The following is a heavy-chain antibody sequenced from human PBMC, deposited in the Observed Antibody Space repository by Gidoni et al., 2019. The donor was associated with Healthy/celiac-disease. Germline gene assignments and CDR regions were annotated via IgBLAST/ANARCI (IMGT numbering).Heavy chain of an antibody. V-gene: IGHV1-69*01. Sequence: QVQLVQSGAEVKKPGSSVKVSCKASGGTFSRYAISWVRQAPGQGLEWMGGIIPIFGTANYAQKFQGRVTITADESTSTAYMELSSLRSEDTAVYYCARTPRDYSNYDYYYYGMDVWGQGTTVTVSS. D-gene: IGHD4-4*01. CDR3: ARTPRDYSNYDYYYYGMDV. J-gene: IGHJ6*02. CDR1: GGTFSRYA. CDR2: IIPIFGTA.